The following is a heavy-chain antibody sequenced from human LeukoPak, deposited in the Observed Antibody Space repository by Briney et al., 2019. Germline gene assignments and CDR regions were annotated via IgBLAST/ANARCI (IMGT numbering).Heavy chain of an antibody. V-gene: IGHV4-34*01. CDR1: GGSFSGYY. CDR3: ARGRSVVVPAASASRYFDMDV. CDR2: INHSGRT. Sequence: PETLSLTCAVYGGSFSGYYWSWIRQPPGKGLEWIGEINHSGRTNYNPPLKIRVTISVDTSKNQFSLKLSSVTAADTAVYYYARGRSVVVPAASASRYFDMDVWGKGTTVTVSS. J-gene: IGHJ6*03. D-gene: IGHD2-2*01.